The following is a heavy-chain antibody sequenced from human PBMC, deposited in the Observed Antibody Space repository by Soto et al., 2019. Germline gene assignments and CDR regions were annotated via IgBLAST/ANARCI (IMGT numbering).Heavy chain of an antibody. CDR2: NIPISDST. V-gene: IGHV1-69*01. J-gene: IGHJ6*02. Sequence: QVQLVQSGAEVKKPGSSVKVSCKASGGTFSSYAISWVRQAPGQGLERMGGNIPISDSTNYAQKFQGRVPITADESTSTAYMELSSLRSEGTAVYYCARSQGSSTSLEIYYYYYFGMDVWGQGTTVTVSS. CDR3: ARSQGSSTSLEIYYYYYFGMDV. CDR1: GGTFSSYA. D-gene: IGHD2-2*01.